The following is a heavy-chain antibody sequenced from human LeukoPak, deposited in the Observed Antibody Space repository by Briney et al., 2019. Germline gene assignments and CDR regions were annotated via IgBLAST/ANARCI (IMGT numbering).Heavy chain of an antibody. J-gene: IGHJ5*02. CDR1: GGSISSGGYS. CDR3: ARAVGSSGPYNWFDP. CDR2: IYHSGST. Sequence: SETLSLTCAVSGGSISSGGYSWSRIRQPPGKGLEWIGYIYHSGSTYYNPSLKSRVTISVDRSKNQFSLKLSSVTAADTAVYYCARAVGSSGPYNWFDPWGQGTLVTVSS. D-gene: IGHD3-22*01. V-gene: IGHV4-30-2*01.